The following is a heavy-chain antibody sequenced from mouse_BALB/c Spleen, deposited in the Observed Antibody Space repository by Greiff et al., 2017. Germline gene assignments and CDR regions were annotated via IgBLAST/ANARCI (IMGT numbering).Heavy chain of an antibody. Sequence: VQLQQSGAELVRPGSSVSISCKASGYAFSSYWMNWVKQRPGQGLEWIGQIYPGDGDTNYNGKFKGKATLTADKSSSTDYMQLSSLTSEDSAVYFCARNWDAHYFDYWGQGTTLTVSS. J-gene: IGHJ2*01. D-gene: IGHD4-1*01. CDR1: GYAFSSYW. V-gene: IGHV1-80*01. CDR2: IYPGDGDT. CDR3: ARNWDAHYFDY.